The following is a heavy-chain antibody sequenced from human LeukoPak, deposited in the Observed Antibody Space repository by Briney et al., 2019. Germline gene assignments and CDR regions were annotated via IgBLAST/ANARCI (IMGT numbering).Heavy chain of an antibody. CDR3: ATACSGGSCPLDY. D-gene: IGHD2-15*01. V-gene: IGHV1-24*01. Sequence: ASVKVSCKVSGYTLTELSMHWVRQAPGKGLEWMGGFDPEDGETIYAQKFQGRVTMTEDTSTDTAYMELSSLRFEDTAVYYCATACSGGSCPLDYWGQGTLVTVSS. J-gene: IGHJ4*02. CDR2: FDPEDGET. CDR1: GYTLTELS.